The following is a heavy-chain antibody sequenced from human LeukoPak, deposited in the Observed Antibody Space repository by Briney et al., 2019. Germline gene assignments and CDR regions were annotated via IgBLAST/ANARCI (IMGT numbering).Heavy chain of an antibody. CDR1: GLTFSSYW. CDR2: INTDGSST. Sequence: SGGSLRLSCAASGLTFSSYWMHWVRQAPGKGLVWVSRINTDGSSTNYADSVKGRFTISRDNSKNTLYLQMNSLRDEDTAVYYCAREFRVLPDIWGQGTVVTVSS. CDR3: AREFRVLPDI. J-gene: IGHJ3*02. V-gene: IGHV3-74*01. D-gene: IGHD2-8*02.